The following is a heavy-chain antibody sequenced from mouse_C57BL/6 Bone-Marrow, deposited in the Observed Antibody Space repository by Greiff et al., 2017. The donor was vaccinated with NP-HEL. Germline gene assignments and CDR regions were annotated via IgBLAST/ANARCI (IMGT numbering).Heavy chain of an antibody. CDR1: GYSITSGYY. J-gene: IGHJ2*01. V-gene: IGHV3-6*01. CDR3: ARGPGTMGDY. CDR2: ISYDGSN. D-gene: IGHD4-1*01. Sequence: EVKLQESGPGLVKPSQSLSLTCSVTGYSITSGYYWNRIRQFPGNKLEWMGYISYDGSNNYNPSLKNRISITRDTSKNQFFLKLNSVTTEDTATYYCARGPGTMGDYWGQGTTLTVSS.